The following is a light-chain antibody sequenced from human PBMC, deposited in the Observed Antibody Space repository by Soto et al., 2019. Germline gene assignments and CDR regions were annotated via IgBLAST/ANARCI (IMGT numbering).Light chain of an antibody. J-gene: IGKJ5*01. CDR1: QSVSSY. Sequence: EIVLTQSPATLSLSPGERATLSCWASQSVSSYLAWYQQKPGQAPRLLIYDASNRATGIPARFSGSGSGTDFTLTISRLEPEDFALYYCQHYVERSPITFGQGTRLEIK. V-gene: IGKV3-11*01. CDR2: DAS. CDR3: QHYVERSPIT.